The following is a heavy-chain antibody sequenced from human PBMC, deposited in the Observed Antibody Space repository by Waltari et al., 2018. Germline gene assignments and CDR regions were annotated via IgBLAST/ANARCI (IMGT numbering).Heavy chain of an antibody. CDR3: GTLEAVAS. J-gene: IGHJ4*02. V-gene: IGHV3-74*01. CDR1: GGTFSPHW. CDR2: VNNDGSVT. Sequence: EVQVVESGGGLVQPGGSLRLACTASGGTFSPHWVHWVRQIPGEGLMWVSGVNNDGSVTRFADPVNGRFTISRDNARNAVHLQMNSLRAEDTAVYFCGTLEAVASWGQGTLVTVSS.